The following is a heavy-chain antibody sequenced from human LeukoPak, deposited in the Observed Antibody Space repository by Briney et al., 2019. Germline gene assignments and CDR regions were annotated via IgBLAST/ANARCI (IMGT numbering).Heavy chain of an antibody. CDR3: ARGGIAAAGTVHTPYYFDY. Sequence: SETLSLTCTVSGGSISSGSYYWSWIRQPAGKGLEWIGRIYTSGSTNYNPSLKSRVTISVDTSKNQFSLKLSSVTAADTAVYYCARGGIAAAGTVHTPYYFDYWGQGTLVTVSS. D-gene: IGHD6-13*01. CDR1: GGSISSGSYY. J-gene: IGHJ4*02. CDR2: IYTSGST. V-gene: IGHV4-61*02.